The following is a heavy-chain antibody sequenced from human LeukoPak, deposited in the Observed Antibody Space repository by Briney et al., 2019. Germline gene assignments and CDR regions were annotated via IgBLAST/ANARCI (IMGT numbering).Heavy chain of an antibody. CDR1: DGSFNGFY. J-gene: IGHJ5*02. Sequence: SETLPLTCAVYDGSFNGFYWSWIRQPPGKGLEWIGEINHSGSTNYNPSLKSRVTISVDTSKNQFSLKLSSVTAADTAVYYCARGPPRITGTTRWFDPWGQGTLVTVSS. CDR3: ARGPPRITGTTRWFDP. CDR2: INHSGST. V-gene: IGHV4-34*01. D-gene: IGHD1-7*01.